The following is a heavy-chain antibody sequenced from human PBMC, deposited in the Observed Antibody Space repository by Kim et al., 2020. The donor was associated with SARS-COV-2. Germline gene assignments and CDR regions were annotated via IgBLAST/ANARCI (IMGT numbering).Heavy chain of an antibody. D-gene: IGHD3-9*01. V-gene: IGHV3-23*01. CDR2: T. J-gene: IGHJ4*02. CDR3: VKGDFDWLLYY. Sequence: TYYADSVNGRFTISRDNSKNTLYMQMSSLRAEDTAVYYCVKGDFDWLLYYWGQGTLVTVSS.